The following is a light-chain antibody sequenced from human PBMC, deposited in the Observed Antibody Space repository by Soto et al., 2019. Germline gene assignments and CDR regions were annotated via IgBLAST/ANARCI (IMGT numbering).Light chain of an antibody. CDR2: STS. CDR3: LLYYTGAHIWV. CDR1: TGAVTSDYH. J-gene: IGLJ3*02. Sequence: QSVVTQEPSLTVSPGGTVTLTCASSTGAVTSDYHPNWFQRKPGQAPRSLIYSTSNKHSSTPARFSGSLLGGKAALTLSAVQPEDEADYYCLLYYTGAHIWVFGGGTKLTVL. V-gene: IGLV7-43*01.